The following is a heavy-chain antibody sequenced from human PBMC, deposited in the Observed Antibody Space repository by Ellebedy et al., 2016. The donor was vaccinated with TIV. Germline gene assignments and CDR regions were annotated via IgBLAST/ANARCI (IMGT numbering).Heavy chain of an antibody. Sequence: SLKISCAASGFTFDDYAMHWVRQAPGRGLEWVSGITWHSRTITYADSVRGRFTISRDNAKNSVYLQMNNLRSDDSALYYCAKVGHTSGDLDPWGQGALVAVSS. D-gene: IGHD6-25*01. CDR1: GFTFDDYA. V-gene: IGHV3-9*01. CDR2: ITWHSRTI. J-gene: IGHJ5*02. CDR3: AKVGHTSGDLDP.